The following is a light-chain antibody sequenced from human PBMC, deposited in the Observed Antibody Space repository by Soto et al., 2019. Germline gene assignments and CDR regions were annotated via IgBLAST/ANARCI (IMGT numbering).Light chain of an antibody. CDR2: GAS. Sequence: EIMMTQSPSTLSVSPGERVTLSCRASQSISGNLAWYQQKPGQAPRLLIYGASTRATGIPARFSGSGSGTGFTLTLSSLQSEDFAIYYCHQYNNWPPYPFGQGTK. CDR3: HQYNNWPPYP. J-gene: IGKJ2*01. CDR1: QSISGN. V-gene: IGKV3-15*01.